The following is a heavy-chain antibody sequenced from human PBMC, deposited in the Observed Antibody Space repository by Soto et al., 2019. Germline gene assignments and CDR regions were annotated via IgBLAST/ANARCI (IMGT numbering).Heavy chain of an antibody. V-gene: IGHV1-69*04. CDR3: EKEDGAGFKS. CDR1: GGDLTNSG. J-gene: IGHJ4*02. CDR2: IFPLLAMV. D-gene: IGHD1-26*01. Sequence: QVHLVQSGAEMKKPGSSVKVSCKVSGGDLTNSGISWVRQAPGQGLEWMGGIFPLLAMVDYSQKFQGRVTITAHEHTHPDYMDLGSLRAHATPVYYCEKEDGAGFKSWGQGTLVIVSS.